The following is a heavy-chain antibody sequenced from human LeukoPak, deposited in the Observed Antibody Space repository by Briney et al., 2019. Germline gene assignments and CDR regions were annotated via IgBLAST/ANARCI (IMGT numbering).Heavy chain of an antibody. CDR1: GFTFSSYS. CDR3: ARTAREYQLLWGS. V-gene: IGHV3-48*04. J-gene: IGHJ4*02. D-gene: IGHD2-2*01. CDR2: ISSSSSTI. Sequence: GGSLRLSCAASGFTFSSYSMNWVRQAPGKGLEWVSYISSSSSTIYYADSEKGRFTISRDNAKNSLYLQMNSLRAEDTAVYYCARTAREYQLLWGSWGQGTLVTVSS.